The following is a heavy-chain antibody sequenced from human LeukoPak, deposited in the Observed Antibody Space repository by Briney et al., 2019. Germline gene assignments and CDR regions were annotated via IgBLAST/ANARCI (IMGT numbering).Heavy chain of an antibody. J-gene: IGHJ4*02. V-gene: IGHV2-5*02. D-gene: IGHD2-15*01. CDR2: IYWDDDK. CDR3: AHTAGYCSGGSCYAIFGY. CDR1: GFSLSTSGVG. Sequence: ESGPTLVKPTQTLTLTCTFSGFSLSTSGVGVGWIRQPPGKALEWLALIYWDDDKRYSPSLKSRLTITKDTSKNQVVLTLTNMDPVDTGTYYCAHTAGYCSGGSCYAIFGYWGQGTLVTVSS.